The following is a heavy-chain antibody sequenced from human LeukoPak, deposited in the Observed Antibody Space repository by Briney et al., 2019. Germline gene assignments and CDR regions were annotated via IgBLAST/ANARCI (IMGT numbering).Heavy chain of an antibody. CDR3: ASFRDTDN. CDR1: GLTFGNVW. V-gene: IGHV3-74*01. J-gene: IGHJ3*01. CDR2: INTAGST. D-gene: IGHD2-21*01. Sequence: PGGSLRLSCEVYGLTFGNVWMHWVRQAPGQGLVWVSRINTAGSTVYADPVKGRFTISRDNAKNMVYLQMNSLRAEDTAVYYCASFRDTDNWGRGTMVTVSS.